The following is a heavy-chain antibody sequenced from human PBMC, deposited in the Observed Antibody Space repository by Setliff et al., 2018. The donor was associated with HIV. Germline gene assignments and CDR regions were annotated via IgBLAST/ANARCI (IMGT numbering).Heavy chain of an antibody. Sequence: KPSETLSLTCSVSGGSIISGSYYWSWIRQPAGKGLEWIGHIYTSGSTNYNPSLKSRVTISLDTSKNQFSLKLSSVTAADTAVYYCARDIQAAGTGWFDPWGQGTLVTVSS. D-gene: IGHD6-13*01. CDR2: IYTSGST. V-gene: IGHV4-61*09. CDR3: ARDIQAAGTGWFDP. J-gene: IGHJ5*02. CDR1: GGSIISGSYY.